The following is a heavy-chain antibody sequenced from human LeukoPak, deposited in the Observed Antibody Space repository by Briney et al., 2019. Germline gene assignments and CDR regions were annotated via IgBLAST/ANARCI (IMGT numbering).Heavy chain of an antibody. CDR1: GGSFSGYY. CDR3: ARASLWFGDPPDY. J-gene: IGHJ4*02. V-gene: IGHV4-34*01. Sequence: PSETLSLTCAVYGGSFSGYYWSWIRQPPEKGLEWIGEINHSGSTNYNPSLKSRVTISADTSKNQFSLKLSSVTAADTAVYYCARASLWFGDPPDYWGQGTLVTVSS. D-gene: IGHD3-10*01. CDR2: INHSGST.